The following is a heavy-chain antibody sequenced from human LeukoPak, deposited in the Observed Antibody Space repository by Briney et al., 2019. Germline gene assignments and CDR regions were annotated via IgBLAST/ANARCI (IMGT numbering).Heavy chain of an antibody. Sequence: ASVKVSCKASGYAFTGYYMQWVREAPGQGLEWMVWINPNSGGTNYAQKFQGRVTMTRDTSMRTAYMELSRLRSDDTAVYYCARAGSIAARHFDYWGQGTLVTVSS. J-gene: IGHJ4*02. CDR2: INPNSGGT. CDR3: ARAGSIAARHFDY. CDR1: GYAFTGYY. D-gene: IGHD6-6*01. V-gene: IGHV1-2*02.